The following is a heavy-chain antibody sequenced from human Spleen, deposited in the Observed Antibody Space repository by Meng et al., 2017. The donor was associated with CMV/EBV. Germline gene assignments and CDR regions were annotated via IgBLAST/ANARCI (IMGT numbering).Heavy chain of an antibody. V-gene: IGHV3-7*01. CDR1: GFTFSSYW. CDR2: IMQDGSEK. Sequence: GESLKISCAASGFTFSSYWMHWVRQAPGKGLEWVANIMQDGSEKYYVGSVKGRFTISRDNAKNTLFLQMNSLRAEDTAVYYCVRSRYAMDVWGQGTTVTVSS. J-gene: IGHJ6*02. CDR3: VRSRYAMDV.